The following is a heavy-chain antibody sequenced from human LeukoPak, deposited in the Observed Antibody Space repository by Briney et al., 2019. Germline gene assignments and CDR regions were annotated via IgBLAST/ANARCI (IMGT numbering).Heavy chain of an antibody. CDR2: ISAYNVNT. Sequence: ASVKVSCKASGYIFTNYGISWVRQAPGQGLEWMGWISAYNVNTNYVQKLQGRVTMTTDTSTSTAYMELRSLRSDDTAVYYCARAPRPYYDTSGYYPYWGQGTLSPSPQ. CDR1: GYIFTNYG. D-gene: IGHD3-22*01. V-gene: IGHV1-18*01. CDR3: ARAPRPYYDTSGYYPY. J-gene: IGHJ4*02.